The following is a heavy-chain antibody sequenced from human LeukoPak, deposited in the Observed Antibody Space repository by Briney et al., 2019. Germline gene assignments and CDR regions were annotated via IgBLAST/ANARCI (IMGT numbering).Heavy chain of an antibody. CDR3: ARIKSSGWYLDAFDI. CDR1: GYSFTSYW. D-gene: IGHD6-19*01. Sequence: GESLKISCQGSGYSFTSYWIGWVRQMPGKGLEWMGIIYPGDSDTRYSPSFQGQVTISADKSISTAYLQWSSLKASDTAMYYCARIKSSGWYLDAFDIWGQGTMVTVSS. CDR2: IYPGDSDT. V-gene: IGHV5-51*01. J-gene: IGHJ3*02.